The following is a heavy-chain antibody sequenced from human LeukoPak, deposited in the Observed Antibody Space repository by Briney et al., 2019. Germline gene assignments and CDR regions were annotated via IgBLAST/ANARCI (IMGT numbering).Heavy chain of an antibody. D-gene: IGHD3-10*01. V-gene: IGHV3-30*07. J-gene: IGHJ3*02. CDR1: GFTFSSYA. Sequence: PGGSLRLSCAASGFTFSSYAMHWVRQAPGKGLEWVAVISYDGSNKYYADSVKGRFTISRDNSKNTLYLQMNSLRAEDTAVYYCASSRGAYYNYDAFDIWGQGTMVTVSS. CDR3: ASSRGAYYNYDAFDI. CDR2: ISYDGSNK.